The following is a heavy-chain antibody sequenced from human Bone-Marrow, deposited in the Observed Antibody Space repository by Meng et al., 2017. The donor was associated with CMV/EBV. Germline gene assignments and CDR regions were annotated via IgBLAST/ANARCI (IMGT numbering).Heavy chain of an antibody. J-gene: IGHJ5*01. V-gene: IGHV3-7*01. Sequence: GESLKISCVVSGFTFSSRWMSWVRPTPVKGLEWVATIADDGSPQYYVDSVKGRFIISRDNAKNSLYLEMNSLRFDDTGVYFCARTGGYPNWFDSWGPGTVVTVSS. D-gene: IGHD2-15*01. CDR2: IADDGSPQ. CDR1: GFTFSSRW. CDR3: ARTGGYPNWFDS.